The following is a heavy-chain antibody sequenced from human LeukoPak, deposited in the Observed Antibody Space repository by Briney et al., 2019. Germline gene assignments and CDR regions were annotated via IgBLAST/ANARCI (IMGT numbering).Heavy chain of an antibody. CDR3: VKDLGGGYCSSTSCYYYFYGMDV. CDR1: GFTFSSYG. CDR2: ISYDGSNK. J-gene: IGHJ6*04. Sequence: PGGSLRLSCAASGFTFSSYGMHWVRQAPGKGLEWVAVISYDGSNKYYADSVKGRFTISRDNSKNTLYLRMNSLRAEDTAVYYCVKDLGGGYCSSTSCYYYFYGMDVWGKGTTVTVSS. D-gene: IGHD2-2*01. V-gene: IGHV3-30*18.